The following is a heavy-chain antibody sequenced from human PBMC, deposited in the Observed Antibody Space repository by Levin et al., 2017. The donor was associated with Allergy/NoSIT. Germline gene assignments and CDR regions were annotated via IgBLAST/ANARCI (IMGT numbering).Heavy chain of an antibody. J-gene: IGHJ3*02. V-gene: IGHV1-2*02. D-gene: IGHD4-17*01. CDR3: ARVILLTTVTDGAFGI. Sequence: ASVKVSCKASGYTFTGDYFHWVRQAPGQVLEWMGWINPNSGATKYSQKFQGRVTLTWDTSITTAYMEPSRLRSDDTAVYFCARVILLTTVTDGAFGIWGQGTMVTVSS. CDR1: GYTFTGDY. CDR2: INPNSGAT.